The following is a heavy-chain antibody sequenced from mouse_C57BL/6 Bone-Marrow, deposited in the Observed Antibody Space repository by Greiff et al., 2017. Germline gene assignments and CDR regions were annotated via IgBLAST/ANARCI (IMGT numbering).Heavy chain of an antibody. CDR2: IDPSDSYT. Sequence: VQLQQPGAELVRPGTSVKLSCKASGYTFTSYWMHWVKQRPGQGLEWIGVIDPSDSYTNYNQKFKGKATLTVDTSSSTAYMQLSSLTSEDSAVYYCARPLITTVVADYWGQGTTLTVSS. V-gene: IGHV1-59*01. D-gene: IGHD1-1*01. CDR1: GYTFTSYW. CDR3: ARPLITTVVADY. J-gene: IGHJ2*01.